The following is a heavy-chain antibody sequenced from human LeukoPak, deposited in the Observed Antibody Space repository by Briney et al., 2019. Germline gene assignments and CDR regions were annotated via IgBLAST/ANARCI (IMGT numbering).Heavy chain of an antibody. D-gene: IGHD6-13*01. CDR1: GDTFTNYY. CDR2: IIPSGGST. CDR3: ARDRGYSSSWYNWFDP. J-gene: IGHJ5*02. Sequence: GASVKVSCKASGDTFTNYYIHWVRQAPGQGLEWMGMIIPSGGSTSYAQKFRGRVTMTRDLSTSTVYMELNSLRSEDTAVYYCARDRGYSSSWYNWFDPWGQGTLVTVSS. V-gene: IGHV1-46*01.